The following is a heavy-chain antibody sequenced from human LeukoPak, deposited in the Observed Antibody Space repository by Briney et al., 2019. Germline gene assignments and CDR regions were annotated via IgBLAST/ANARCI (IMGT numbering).Heavy chain of an antibody. CDR1: GFTVSNNY. J-gene: IGHJ4*02. V-gene: IGHV3-66*01. CDR2: IYSGGST. Sequence: GGSLRLSCAASGFTVSNNYMTWVRQAPGKGLEWVSLIYSGGSTYYADSVKGRFTISRDNSKNTLCLQMNSLRAEDTAVYYCARALDYGAGLFDYWGQGTLVTVSS. CDR3: ARALDYGAGLFDY. D-gene: IGHD6-19*01.